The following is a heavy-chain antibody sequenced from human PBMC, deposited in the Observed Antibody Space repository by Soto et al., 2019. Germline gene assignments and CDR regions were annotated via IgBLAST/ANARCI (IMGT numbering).Heavy chain of an antibody. D-gene: IGHD5-18*01. Sequence: SGPTLVNPTQTLTLTCTFSGFSLSTSGMCVSWIRQPPGKALEWLALIDWDDDKYYSTSLKTRLTISKDTSKNQVVLTMTNMDPVDTATYYCARIPIDTASPNYYYYYGMDVWGQGTTVTVSS. J-gene: IGHJ6*02. CDR1: GFSLSTSGMC. CDR2: IDWDDDK. V-gene: IGHV2-70*01. CDR3: ARIPIDTASPNYYYYYGMDV.